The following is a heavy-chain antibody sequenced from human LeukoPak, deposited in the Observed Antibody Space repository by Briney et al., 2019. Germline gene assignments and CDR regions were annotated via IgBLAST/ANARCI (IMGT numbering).Heavy chain of an antibody. J-gene: IGHJ4*02. D-gene: IGHD1-26*01. Sequence: GGSLRLSCAASGFTFSSYSMNWVRQAPGKGLEWVSSISGSSSYIFYADSVKGRFTISRDNAKNSLYLQMNSLRAEDTAVYYCAKDLGLYYFDYWGQGTLVTVSS. CDR3: AKDLGLYYFDY. V-gene: IGHV3-21*04. CDR2: ISGSSSYI. CDR1: GFTFSSYS.